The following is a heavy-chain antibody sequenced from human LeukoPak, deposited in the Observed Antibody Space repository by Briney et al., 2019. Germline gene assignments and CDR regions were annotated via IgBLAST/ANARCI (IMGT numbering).Heavy chain of an antibody. CDR3: ARLSSIAARPPLGYFDL. CDR2: INHGGST. J-gene: IGHJ2*01. CDR1: GGSFSGYY. D-gene: IGHD6-6*01. Sequence: SETLSLTCAVYGGSFSGYYWSWIRQPPGKGLEWIGEINHGGSTNYNPSLKSRVTISVDTSKNQFSLKLSSVTAADTAVYYCARLSSIAARPPLGYFDLWGRGTLVTVSS. V-gene: IGHV4-34*01.